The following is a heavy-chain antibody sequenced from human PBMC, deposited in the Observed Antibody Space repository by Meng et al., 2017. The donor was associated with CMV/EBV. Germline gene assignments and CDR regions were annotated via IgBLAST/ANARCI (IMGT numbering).Heavy chain of an antibody. CDR3: ARAVAGTAGDSDY. D-gene: IGHD6-19*01. V-gene: IGHV3-30-3*02. CDR2: ISYAGSKK. CDR1: GFPFSNYA. J-gene: IGHJ4*02. Sequence: GGSLRLSCAASGFPFSNYAIHWVRQAPGRGLEWVSVISYAGSKKSYADSVKGRFTISRDNSKNMVYLQMNSLRAEDTAVYYCARAVAGTAGDSDYWGQGTLVTVSS.